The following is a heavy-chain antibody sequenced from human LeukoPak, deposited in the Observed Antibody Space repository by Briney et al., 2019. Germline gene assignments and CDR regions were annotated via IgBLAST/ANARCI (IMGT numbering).Heavy chain of an antibody. CDR1: GFDFSTFA. V-gene: IGHV3-33*06. Sequence: GGSLILPCAASGFDFSTFAMHWVRQAPGKGLEWVAVIWIDGSAKYYAGSVEGRFTISRDNSKNSLYLQMNSLRAEDTAVYYCAKGPRPDITVAHTLEKWGQGTLVTVSS. CDR3: AKGPRPDITVAHTLEK. CDR2: IWIDGSAK. D-gene: IGHD6-19*01. J-gene: IGHJ4*02.